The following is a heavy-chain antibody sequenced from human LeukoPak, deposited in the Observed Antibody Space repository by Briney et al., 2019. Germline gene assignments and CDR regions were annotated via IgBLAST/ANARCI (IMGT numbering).Heavy chain of an antibody. V-gene: IGHV3-23*01. CDR1: GFTFSSYA. CDR3: AKAPTFGGVIVFLDY. D-gene: IGHD3-16*02. CDR2: ISGSGGST. J-gene: IGHJ4*02. Sequence: GGSLRLSCAASGFTFSSYAMSWVRQAPGKGLEWVSGISGSGGSTYYAASVKGRFTISRDNSKNTLFLQMNSLRAEDTAVYYCAKAPTFGGVIVFLDYWGQGTLVTVSS.